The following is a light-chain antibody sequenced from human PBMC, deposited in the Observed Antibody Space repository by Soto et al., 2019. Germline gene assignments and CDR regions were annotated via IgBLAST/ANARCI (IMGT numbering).Light chain of an antibody. Sequence: EIVMTQSPATLSVSPGERATLSCRASQSLRSSLAWYQQKPGQAPRLLIYGASTRATGIPARFSGSGSGTEFTLTISSLQSEDFAVYFCQQYNIWPQTFGQGTKVDNK. CDR2: GAS. V-gene: IGKV3-15*01. CDR1: QSLRSS. J-gene: IGKJ1*01. CDR3: QQYNIWPQT.